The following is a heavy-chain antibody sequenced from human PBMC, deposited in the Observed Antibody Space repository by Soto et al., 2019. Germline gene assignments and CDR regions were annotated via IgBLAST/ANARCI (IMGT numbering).Heavy chain of an antibody. V-gene: IGHV3-23*01. CDR1: GFTFSYYV. CDR3: AKRFVTSGTNVFFDY. J-gene: IGHJ4*01. D-gene: IGHD1-26*01. Sequence: GGSLRLSCAASGFTFSYYVMSWVRQAPGKGLEWVSTIGDNSHYADSVKGRFTISRDNSKNTLYLQMSSLRAEDTAVYYCAKRFVTSGTNVFFDYWGQGTPVTVSS. CDR2: IGDNS.